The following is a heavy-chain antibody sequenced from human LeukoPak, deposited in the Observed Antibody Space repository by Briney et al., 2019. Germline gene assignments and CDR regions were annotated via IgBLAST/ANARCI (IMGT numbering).Heavy chain of an antibody. D-gene: IGHD4-17*01. J-gene: IGHJ4*02. V-gene: IGHV4-30-2*01. CDR1: GGSISSGGYS. CDR3: ARVTNGTTPSDY. CDR2: IYHSGST. Sequence: SETLSLTCAVSGGSISSGGYSWSWIRQPPGKGLEWIGYIYHSGSTNYNPSLKSRVTISVDTSKNQFSLKLSSVTAADTAVYYCARVTNGTTPSDYWGQGTLVTVSS.